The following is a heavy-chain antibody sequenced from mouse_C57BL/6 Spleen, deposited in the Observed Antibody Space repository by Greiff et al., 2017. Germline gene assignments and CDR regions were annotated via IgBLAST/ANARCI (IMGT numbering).Heavy chain of an antibody. CDR2: ISSGGDYI. CDR3: TRDPGFAD. V-gene: IGHV5-9-1*02. Sequence: EVKLVESGEGLVKPGGSLKLSCAASGFTFSSYAMSWVRQTPEKRLEWVAYISSGGDYIYYADTVKGRFTISRDNARHTLYLQMINRESEDTAMYYCTRDPGFADWGQGTLVTVAA. CDR1: GFTFSSYA. J-gene: IGHJ3*01.